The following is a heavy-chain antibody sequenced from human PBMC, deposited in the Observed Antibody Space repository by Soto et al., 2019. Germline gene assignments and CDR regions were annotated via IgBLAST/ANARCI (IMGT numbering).Heavy chain of an antibody. CDR3: TTGGYDFWSGPIDAFDI. D-gene: IGHD3-3*01. V-gene: IGHV3-15*01. J-gene: IGHJ3*02. CDR1: GFTFSSYA. Sequence: GGSLRLSCAASGFTFSSYAMSLVRQAQGKGLEWVGRIKSKTDGGTTDYAAPVKGRFTISRDDSKNTLYLQMNSLKTEDTAVCYCTTGGYDFWSGPIDAFDIWGQGTMVTVSS. CDR2: IKSKTDGGTT.